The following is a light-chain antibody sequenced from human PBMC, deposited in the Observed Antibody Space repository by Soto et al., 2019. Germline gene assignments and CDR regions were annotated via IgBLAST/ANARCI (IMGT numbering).Light chain of an antibody. CDR3: QQYDNLSLT. CDR2: DAS. V-gene: IGKV1-33*01. CDR1: QDISNN. J-gene: IGKJ4*01. Sequence: DIQMTQSPSSLSASVGDRVTITCQASQDISNNLNWYQQKPGKAPKLLIYDASNLETGVPSRFSGSGSSTDFTFTITSLQPEDIATYYYQQYDNLSLTFGGGTKVEIK.